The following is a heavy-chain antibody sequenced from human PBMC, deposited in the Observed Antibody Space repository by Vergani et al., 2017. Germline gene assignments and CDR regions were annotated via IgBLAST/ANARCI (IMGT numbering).Heavy chain of an antibody. J-gene: IGHJ6*02. Sequence: QVQLVQSGAEVKKPGASVKVSCKASGYTFTSYAMHWVRQAPGQRLEWMGWINAGNGNTKYSQKFQGRVTITRDTSASTAYMELSRLRSDDTAVYYCARNRGSYYYYYGMDVWGQGTTVTVSS. V-gene: IGHV1-3*01. CDR2: INAGNGNT. D-gene: IGHD1-26*01. CDR3: ARNRGSYYYYYGMDV. CDR1: GYTFTSYA.